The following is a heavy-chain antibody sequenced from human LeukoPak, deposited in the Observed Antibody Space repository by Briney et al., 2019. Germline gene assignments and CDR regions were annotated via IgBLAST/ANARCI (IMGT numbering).Heavy chain of an antibody. CDR3: ARPERARDGLKGGYFDY. CDR1: GYTFTGYY. D-gene: IGHD5-24*01. CDR2: ISAYNGNT. J-gene: IGHJ4*02. Sequence: ASVKVSCKASGYTFTGYYMHWVRQAPGQGLEWMGWISAYNGNTNYAQKLQGRVTMTTDTSTSTAYMELRSLRSDDTAVHYCARPERARDGLKGGYFDYWGQGTLVTVSS. V-gene: IGHV1-18*04.